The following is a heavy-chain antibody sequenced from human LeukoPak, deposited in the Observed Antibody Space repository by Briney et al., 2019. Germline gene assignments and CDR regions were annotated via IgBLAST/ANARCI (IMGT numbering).Heavy chain of an antibody. CDR1: GFTFSSYA. V-gene: IGHV3-23*01. Sequence: GGSLRLSCAASGFTFSSYAMSWVRQAPGKGLEWVSAISGSGGSTYYADSVKGRFTIPRDNSKNTLYLQMNSLRAEDTAVYYCANTVAGEGAFDYWGQGTLVTVSS. D-gene: IGHD6-19*01. CDR2: ISGSGGST. J-gene: IGHJ4*02. CDR3: ANTVAGEGAFDY.